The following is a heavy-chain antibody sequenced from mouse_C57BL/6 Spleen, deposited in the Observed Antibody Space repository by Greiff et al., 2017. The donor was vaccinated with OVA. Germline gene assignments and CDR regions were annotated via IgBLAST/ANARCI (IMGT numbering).Heavy chain of an antibody. D-gene: IGHD1-1*01. Sequence: QVQLQQSGAELMKTGASVKLSCKATGYTFTGYWIEWVKQRPGHGLEWIGEILPGSGSTNYNEKFKGKATFTADTSSNTDYMQLSSLTTEDSAIYDCAREYYYGSRGNIYGMDYWGQGTSVTVSS. J-gene: IGHJ4*01. CDR3: AREYYYGSRGNIYGMDY. V-gene: IGHV1-9*01. CDR1: GYTFTGYW. CDR2: ILPGSGST.